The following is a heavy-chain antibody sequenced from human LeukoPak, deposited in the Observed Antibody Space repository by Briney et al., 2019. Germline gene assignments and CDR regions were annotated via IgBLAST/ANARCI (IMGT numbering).Heavy chain of an antibody. Sequence: GGSLRLSCGLSGFTFYVFATHGVRQVPGRGVECVSGISWKGDNVGYADSVKARFTTPRKNAKNSLYLQMNSLRTDDTALNYCAKVKRVILGYMAVWGKGTTVTVSS. D-gene: IGHD3-16*01. V-gene: IGHV3-9*01. CDR2: ISWKGDNV. J-gene: IGHJ6*03. CDR3: AKVKRVILGYMAV. CDR1: GFTFYVFA.